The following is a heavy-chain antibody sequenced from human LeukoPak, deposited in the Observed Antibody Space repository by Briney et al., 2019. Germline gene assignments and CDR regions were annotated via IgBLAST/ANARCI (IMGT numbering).Heavy chain of an antibody. J-gene: IGHJ6*02. CDR3: ARERSPYDFWSGYYTGESGMDV. CDR1: GYSFTSYW. D-gene: IGHD3-3*01. V-gene: IGHV5-51*01. CDR2: IYPGDSDT. Sequence: GESLKISCKGSGYSFTSYWIGWVRQMPGKGLEWMGIIYPGDSDTRYGPSFQGQVTISADKSISTAYLQWSSLKASDTAMYYCARERSPYDFWSGYYTGESGMDVWGQGTTVTVSS.